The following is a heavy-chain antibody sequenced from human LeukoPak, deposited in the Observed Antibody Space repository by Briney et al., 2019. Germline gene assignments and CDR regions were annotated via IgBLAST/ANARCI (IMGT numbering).Heavy chain of an antibody. V-gene: IGHV1-18*01. D-gene: IGHD1-26*01. CDR1: GYTFTYYV. CDR2: INAYNGNT. J-gene: IGHJ4*02. CDR3: ARGEKPYDY. Sequence: ASVKISCKTSGYTFTYYVISWVRQAPGQGLEWMGWINAYNGNTNDAQKFQGRVTMTTDTSTSTAYMELRSLRSDDTAVYYCARGEKPYDYWDQGTLASVSS.